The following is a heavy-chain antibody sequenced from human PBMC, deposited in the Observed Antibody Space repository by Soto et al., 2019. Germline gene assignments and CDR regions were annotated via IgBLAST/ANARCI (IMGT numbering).Heavy chain of an antibody. Sequence: LRLSCSASGFTFSSYAMHWVRQAPGKGLEYVSAISSNGGSTYYADSVKGRFTISRDNSKNTLYLQMSSLRAEDTAVYYCVNGYSSSWYPFVGYWGQGTLVTVSS. CDR2: ISSNGGST. V-gene: IGHV3-64D*06. J-gene: IGHJ4*02. D-gene: IGHD6-13*01. CDR1: GFTFSSYA. CDR3: VNGYSSSWYPFVGY.